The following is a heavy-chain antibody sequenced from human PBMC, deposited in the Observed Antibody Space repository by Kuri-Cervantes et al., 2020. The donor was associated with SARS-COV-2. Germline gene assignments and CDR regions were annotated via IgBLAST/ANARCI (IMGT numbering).Heavy chain of an antibody. J-gene: IGHJ3*02. V-gene: IGHV1-69*13. CDR1: GGTFSSYA. CDR2: IIPIFGTA. Sequence: ASVKVSCKASGGTFSSYAISWVRQAPGQGLEWMGRIIPIFGTANYAQKFQGRVTITADESTSTAYMELSSLRSEDTAVYYCATALRIVVVPAANLGVDAFDIWGQGTMVTVSS. CDR3: ATALRIVVVPAANLGVDAFDI. D-gene: IGHD2-2*01.